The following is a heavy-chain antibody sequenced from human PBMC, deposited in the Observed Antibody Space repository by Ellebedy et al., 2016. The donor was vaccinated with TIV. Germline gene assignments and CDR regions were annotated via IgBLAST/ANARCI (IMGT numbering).Heavy chain of an antibody. D-gene: IGHD5-12*01. CDR1: GFTFSSYW. J-gene: IGHJ4*02. CDR2: MNTDGSIT. CDR3: VKGIGFR. V-gene: IGHV3-74*01. Sequence: GESLKISCAASGFTFSSYWMHWVRQAPGKGLVWVSRMNTDGSITTYADSVKGRFTMSRDNVKNTLYLQMNGLTAEDTAVYYCVKGIGFRWGQGTLVTVSS.